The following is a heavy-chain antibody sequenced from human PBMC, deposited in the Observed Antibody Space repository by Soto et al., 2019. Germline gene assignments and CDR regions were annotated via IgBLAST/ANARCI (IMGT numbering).Heavy chain of an antibody. D-gene: IGHD3-22*01. J-gene: IGHJ5*01. Sequence: SETLSLTCTVSGGSISGSYWSWIRQPPGKGLECIGYIYYTGTTTYNPSIKSRVTISVDSSKNQFSLNLTSVSAAVTAVYYCARLGGFYQSLDSWGQGTLVTVSS. CDR2: IYYTGTT. V-gene: IGHV4-59*08. CDR1: GGSISGSY. CDR3: ARLGGFYQSLDS.